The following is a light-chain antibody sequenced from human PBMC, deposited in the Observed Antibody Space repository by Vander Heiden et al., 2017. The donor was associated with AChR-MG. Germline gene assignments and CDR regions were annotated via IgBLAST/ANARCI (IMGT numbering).Light chain of an antibody. J-gene: IGKJ3*01. V-gene: IGKV1-39*01. Sequence: DILMTQPPSSPSASVGDRVTITCRASQSISGDLNWYQQKPGEAPKLLIYAASSLHSGVATRFSGSGSRTYFTLTISSLQPEDVATYYWQRNYSTFTFGPGTKVDIK. CDR2: AAS. CDR1: QSISGD. CDR3: QRNYSTFT.